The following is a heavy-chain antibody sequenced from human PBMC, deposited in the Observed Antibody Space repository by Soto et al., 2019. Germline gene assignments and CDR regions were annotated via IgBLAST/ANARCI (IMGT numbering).Heavy chain of an antibody. CDR3: ARRGTVREDY. Sequence: EVQLVESGGGLVQPGGSLRLSCAASGLTLSQYWMHWVRQVPGKGLVWVSHINSDGSSIGYADSVKGRFTISRDSAKNTLYLQMNSLRVEDTAVYYCARRGTVREDYWGQGTLVTVSS. CDR1: GLTLSQYW. J-gene: IGHJ4*02. V-gene: IGHV3-74*01. D-gene: IGHD4-17*01. CDR2: INSDGSSI.